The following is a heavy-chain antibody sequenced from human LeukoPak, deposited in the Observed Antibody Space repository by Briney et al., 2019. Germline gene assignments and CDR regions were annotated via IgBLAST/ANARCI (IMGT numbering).Heavy chain of an antibody. J-gene: IGHJ4*02. Sequence: GGSLRLSCAASGFTFSSYGMHWVRQAPGKGLEWVAVIWYDGSNKYYADSVKGRFTISRDNSKNTLYLQMNSLRAEDTAVYYCAKVTRVTTFDYWGQGTLVTVSS. CDR3: AKVTRVTTFDY. CDR2: IWYDGSNK. CDR1: GFTFSSYG. V-gene: IGHV3-33*06. D-gene: IGHD4-17*01.